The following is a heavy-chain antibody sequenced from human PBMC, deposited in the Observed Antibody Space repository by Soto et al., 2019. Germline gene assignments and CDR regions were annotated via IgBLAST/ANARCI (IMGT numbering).Heavy chain of an antibody. Sequence: QVTLKEPGPVLVKPTETLTLTCTVSGFSLSNARMSVSWIRQPPGKALEWLAHIFSNDAKSYSASLKSRLTISKDTSKSQVVLTMTNMDPVDTATYYRARIRGWGWLGPNDYWGQGTLVTVSS. D-gene: IGHD3-10*01. CDR2: IFSNDAK. CDR3: ARIRGWGWLGPNDY. V-gene: IGHV2-26*01. CDR1: GFSLSNARMS. J-gene: IGHJ4*02.